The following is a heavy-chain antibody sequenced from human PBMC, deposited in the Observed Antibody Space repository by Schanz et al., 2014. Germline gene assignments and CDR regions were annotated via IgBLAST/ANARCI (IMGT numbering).Heavy chain of an antibody. Sequence: QVQLVQSGSELTRPGASVKVSCKASGYNFTTYTMNWVRQAPGQGLEWMGRVSPYSGDTNYAQMFQGRISMTRDTSTTTFYMELSSLTSDDTAVYFCARDVGRPGHFWYFDLWGRGTLVTVSS. J-gene: IGHJ2*01. CDR2: VSPYSGDT. V-gene: IGHV1-2*06. D-gene: IGHD1-1*01. CDR3: ARDVGRPGHFWYFDL. CDR1: GYNFTTYT.